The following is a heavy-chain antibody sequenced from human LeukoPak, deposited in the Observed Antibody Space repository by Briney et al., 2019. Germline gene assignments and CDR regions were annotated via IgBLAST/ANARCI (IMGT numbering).Heavy chain of an antibody. CDR3: AKDRRCSSTTCYDAFGI. CDR2: ISGRSGST. Sequence: GGSLRLSCAASGFTFSSYAMSWVRQAPGKGLEWVSGISGRSGSTYYADSVKGRFTISRDNSKNTLYLQMDSLRAEDTAVYYCAKDRRCSSTTCYDAFGIWGQGTMVTVSS. V-gene: IGHV3-23*01. J-gene: IGHJ3*02. CDR1: GFTFSSYA. D-gene: IGHD2-2*01.